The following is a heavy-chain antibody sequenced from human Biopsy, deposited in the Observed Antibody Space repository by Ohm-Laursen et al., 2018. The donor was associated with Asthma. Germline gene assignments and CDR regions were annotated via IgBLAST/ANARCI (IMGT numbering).Heavy chain of an antibody. CDR2: ISGYNGDT. Sequence: ASVKVSCKASGYTFSNYAISWVRQAPGQGLEWMGWISGYNGDTKFAQNVKGRLSLTTDTSTSTAYMELRSLTSDETAVYYCVRDKVVVVPGSKGPTDWFDPWGQGTLVTVSS. D-gene: IGHD2-15*01. J-gene: IGHJ5*02. CDR3: VRDKVVVVPGSKGPTDWFDP. V-gene: IGHV1-18*04. CDR1: GYTFSNYA.